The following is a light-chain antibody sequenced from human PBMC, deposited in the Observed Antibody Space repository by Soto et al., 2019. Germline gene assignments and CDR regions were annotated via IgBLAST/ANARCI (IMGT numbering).Light chain of an antibody. J-gene: IGLJ2*01. Sequence: QYVLTQPPSVSGAPGQRVTISCTGRSSNIGADYDVHWYQHLPGTAPKLLIYGNINRPSGVPGRFSGSKSGTSASLAITGLQAEDEADYYCQSYDSSLNGVLFGGGTKLTVL. CDR1: SSNIGADYD. CDR2: GNI. V-gene: IGLV1-40*01. CDR3: QSYDSSLNGVL.